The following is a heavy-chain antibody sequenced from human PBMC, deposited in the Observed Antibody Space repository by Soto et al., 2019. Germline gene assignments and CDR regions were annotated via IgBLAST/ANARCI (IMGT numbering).Heavy chain of an antibody. CDR3: ARFCISTSCYASFDY. D-gene: IGHD2-2*01. V-gene: IGHV3-30-3*01. J-gene: IGHJ4*02. Sequence: QVQLVESGGGVVQPGRSLRLSCAASGFTFSSYAMHWVRQAPGKGLEWVAVISYDGSNKYYAESVKGRFTISRDNSKNTLYLQMNSLRAEDTAVYYCARFCISTSCYASFDYWGQGTLVTVSS. CDR2: ISYDGSNK. CDR1: GFTFSSYA.